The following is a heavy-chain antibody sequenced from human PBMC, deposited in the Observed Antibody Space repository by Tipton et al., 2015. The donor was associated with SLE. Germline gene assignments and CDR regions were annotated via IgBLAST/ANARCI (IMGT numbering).Heavy chain of an antibody. CDR3: AKDYNHDNADYN. V-gene: IGHV4-39*07. CDR2: IHHSGST. Sequence: TLSLTCFVSGDSISSSTYSWAWIRQPPGKGLEWIGEIHHSGSTNSNPSLKSRVTISVDKSKNQFSLKLSSVTVADTAVYYCAKDYNHDNADYNWGQGTLVIVSS. CDR1: GDSISSSTYS. J-gene: IGHJ4*02. D-gene: IGHD4-17*01.